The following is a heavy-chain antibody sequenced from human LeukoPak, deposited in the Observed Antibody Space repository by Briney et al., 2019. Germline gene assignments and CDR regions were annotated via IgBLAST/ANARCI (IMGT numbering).Heavy chain of an antibody. Sequence: GGSLRLSCAASGFTLSNAWMNWVRQAPGKGLEWVAFIRYDGSNKYYADSVKGRFTISRDNSKNTLYLQMNSLRAEDTAVYYCAKDGLVGLSYWFDPWGQGTLVTVSS. D-gene: IGHD2-2*01. CDR2: IRYDGSNK. V-gene: IGHV3-30*02. CDR3: AKDGLVGLSYWFDP. J-gene: IGHJ5*02. CDR1: GFTLSNAW.